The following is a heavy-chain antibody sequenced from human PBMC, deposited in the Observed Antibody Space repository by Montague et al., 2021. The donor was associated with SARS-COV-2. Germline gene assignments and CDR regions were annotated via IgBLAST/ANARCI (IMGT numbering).Heavy chain of an antibody. D-gene: IGHD3-3*01. Sequence: SETLSLTCAVYSGSFSDYYWTWIRQPPGKGLEWIGEINHTGSATYNPSLKSRVTISVDTSKNQFSLKLQSVTAADTAVYYCARGQVTIFGMLIFIPAAGHLDGWGQGTSVTVSS. CDR2: INHTGSA. CDR3: ARGQVTIFGMLIFIPAAGHLDG. J-gene: IGHJ3*01. V-gene: IGHV4-34*01. CDR1: SGSFSDYY.